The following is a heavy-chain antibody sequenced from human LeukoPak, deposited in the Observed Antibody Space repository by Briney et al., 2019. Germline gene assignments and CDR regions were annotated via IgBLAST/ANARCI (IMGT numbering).Heavy chain of an antibody. CDR1: GGSISSGGYY. CDR2: IYYSGST. D-gene: IGHD6-13*01. J-gene: IGHJ4*02. CDR3: ARDATIAAAGPGYFDY. V-gene: IGHV4-31*03. Sequence: SQTLSLTCTVSGGSISSGGYYWSWIRQHPGKGLEWIGYIYYSGSTYYNPSLKSRVTISVDTSKNQFSLKPSSVTAADTAVYYCARDATIAAAGPGYFDYWGQGTLVTVSS.